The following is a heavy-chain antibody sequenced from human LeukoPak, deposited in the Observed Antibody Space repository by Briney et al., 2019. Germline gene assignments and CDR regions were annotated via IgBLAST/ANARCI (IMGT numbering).Heavy chain of an antibody. Sequence: SVKVSCKASGGTFSSYTISWVRQAPGQGLEWMGRIIPILGIANYAQKFQGRVTIIADKSTSTAYMELSSLRSEDTAVYYCARERGIEGARAAFDIWGQGTMVTVSS. D-gene: IGHD1-26*01. CDR3: ARERGIEGARAAFDI. J-gene: IGHJ3*02. CDR2: IIPILGIA. V-gene: IGHV1-69*04. CDR1: GGTFSSYT.